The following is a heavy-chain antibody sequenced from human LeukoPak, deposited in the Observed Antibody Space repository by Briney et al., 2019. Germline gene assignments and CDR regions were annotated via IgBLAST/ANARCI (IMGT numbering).Heavy chain of an antibody. CDR2: IYSGGST. V-gene: IGHV3-53*01. CDR3: ARLSMVRGVSIDY. CDR1: GFAVSSNY. Sequence: TGGSLRLSCAASGFAVSSNYMSWVRQAPGKGLEWVSVIYSGGSTYYADSVKGRFTISRDNSKNTLYLQMNSLRAEDTAVYYCARLSMVRGVSIDYWDQGTLVTVSS. J-gene: IGHJ4*02. D-gene: IGHD3-10*01.